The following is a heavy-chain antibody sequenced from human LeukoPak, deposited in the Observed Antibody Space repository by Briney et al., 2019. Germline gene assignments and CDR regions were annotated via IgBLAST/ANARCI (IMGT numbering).Heavy chain of an antibody. CDR3: ARAGYSYGTGYYFDD. D-gene: IGHD5-18*01. CDR2: IYYTGAT. V-gene: IGHV4-59*01. CDR1: GGSISSYY. J-gene: IGHJ4*02. Sequence: SETLSLTCTVSGGSISSYYWSWIRLPPAKGLEWIGYIYYTGATYYNPSLKSRVTISLDTSKNQCSLKLSSVTAADAAVYYCARAGYSYGTGYYFDDWGQGALVTVSS.